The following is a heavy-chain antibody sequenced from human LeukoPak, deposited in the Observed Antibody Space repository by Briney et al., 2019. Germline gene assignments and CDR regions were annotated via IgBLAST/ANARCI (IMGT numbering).Heavy chain of an antibody. CDR3: AMAITMVRGVSGPVYYYGMDV. CDR1: GYTLTELS. Sequence: ASVKVSCKVSGYTLTELSMHWVRQAPGKGLEWMGGFDPEDGETIYAQKFQGRVTTTEDTSTDTAYMELSSLRSEDTAVYYCAMAITMVRGVSGPVYYYGMDVWGQGTTVTVSS. CDR2: FDPEDGET. J-gene: IGHJ6*02. D-gene: IGHD3-10*01. V-gene: IGHV1-24*01.